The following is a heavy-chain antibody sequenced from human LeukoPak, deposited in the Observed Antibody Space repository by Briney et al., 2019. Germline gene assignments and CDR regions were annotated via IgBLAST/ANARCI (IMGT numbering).Heavy chain of an antibody. CDR1: GFTFSSYS. V-gene: IGHV3-21*01. Sequence: PGGSLRLSCAASGFTFSSYSMNWVRQAPGKGLEWVSSISSSSSYIYYADSVKGRFTISRDNAKNSLYLQMNSLRAEDTAVYYCARDVITMIVVVTHYYMDVWGKGTTVTVSS. CDR3: ARDVITMIVVVTHYYMDV. CDR2: ISSSSSYI. J-gene: IGHJ6*03. D-gene: IGHD3-22*01.